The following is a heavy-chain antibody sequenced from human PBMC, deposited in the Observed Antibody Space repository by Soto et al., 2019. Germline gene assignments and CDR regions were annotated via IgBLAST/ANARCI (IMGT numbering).Heavy chain of an antibody. CDR1: GGSISSYY. CDR2: IYYSGST. Sequence: QVQLQESGPGLVKPSETLSLTCTVSGGSISSYYWSWIRQRPGKGLEWIGFIYYSGSTSYNPCLMSRGTISVDTSKNQFSLKVSSVTAADTAVYFCARDVAVGSTFWGQGALVIVSS. J-gene: IGHJ4*02. CDR3: ARDVAVGSTF. V-gene: IGHV4-59*13. D-gene: IGHD2-2*01.